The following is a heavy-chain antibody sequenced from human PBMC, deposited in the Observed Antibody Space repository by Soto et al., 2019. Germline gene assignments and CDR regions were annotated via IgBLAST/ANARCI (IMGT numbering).Heavy chain of an antibody. CDR1: GGSISSYY. CDR2: IYYSGST. J-gene: IGHJ4*02. V-gene: IGHV4-59*01. Sequence: PSETLSLTCTVSGGSISSYYWSWIRQPPGKGLEWIGYIYYSGSTNYNPSLKSRVTISVDTSKNQFSLKLSSVTAADTAVYYCANVRGGIFDYWGQGTLVTVSS. CDR3: ANVRGGIFDY. D-gene: IGHD3-16*01.